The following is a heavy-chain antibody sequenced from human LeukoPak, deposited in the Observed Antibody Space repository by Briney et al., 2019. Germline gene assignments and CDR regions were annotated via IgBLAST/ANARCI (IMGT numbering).Heavy chain of an antibody. Sequence: PGGSLRLFCATSGFRFDDYSLNWDRQAPGKGLEWVSLISGDGRSIFYAESVKGRFTISRDNRKNSLYLQMNRLRSEDTAVYYDPKAEPAEKRGQWLPLHYFDYWGQGSLVTVSS. CDR1: GFRFDDYS. J-gene: IGHJ4*03. CDR2: ISGDGRSI. V-gene: IGHV3-43*02. D-gene: IGHD3-22*01. CDR3: PKAEPAEKRGQWLPLHYFDY.